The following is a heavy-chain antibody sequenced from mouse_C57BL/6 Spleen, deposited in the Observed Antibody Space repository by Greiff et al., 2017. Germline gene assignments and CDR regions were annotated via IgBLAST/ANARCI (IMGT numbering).Heavy chain of an antibody. J-gene: IGHJ2*01. V-gene: IGHV1-64*01. CDR2: IHPTSGST. Sequence: QVQLQQPGAELVKPGASVTLSCKASGYTFTSYWMPWVTQRPGQGLEWIGMIHPTSGSTNYNEKFKSKATLTVDKSSSTAYMQLSSLTSEDSAVYYCARWGGSFFDYWGQGTTLTVSS. CDR1: GYTFTSYW. CDR3: ARWGGSFFDY.